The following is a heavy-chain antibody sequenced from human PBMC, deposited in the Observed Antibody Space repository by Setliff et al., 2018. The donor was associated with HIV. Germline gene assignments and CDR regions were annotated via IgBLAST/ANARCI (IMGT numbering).Heavy chain of an antibody. D-gene: IGHD2-2*01. V-gene: IGHV4-59*04. CDR2: ISNSGKT. Sequence: PSETLSLTCTVSGGPLSSYYWNWIRQPPGKGLEWIGYISNSGKTYYNPSLNSRVTLSADTSKNQLSLRLSSVTAVDTGVYYCAKTVPHSTAQDAFDIWGQGTMVTVSS. CDR3: AKTVPHSTAQDAFDI. CDR1: GGPLSSYY. J-gene: IGHJ3*02.